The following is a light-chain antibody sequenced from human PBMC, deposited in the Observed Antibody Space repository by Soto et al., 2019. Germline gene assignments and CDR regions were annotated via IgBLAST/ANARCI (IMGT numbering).Light chain of an antibody. CDR3: QQYNSYSWT. Sequence: IRMSQSPSTLSASVGDRVTITCRASQTISSWLAWYQQKPGKAPKLLIYKASTLKSGVPSRFSGSGSGTEFTLTVSCLQTDDFATYDCQQYNSYSWTFGQGTKV. CDR1: QTISSW. V-gene: IGKV1-5*03. CDR2: KAS. J-gene: IGKJ1*01.